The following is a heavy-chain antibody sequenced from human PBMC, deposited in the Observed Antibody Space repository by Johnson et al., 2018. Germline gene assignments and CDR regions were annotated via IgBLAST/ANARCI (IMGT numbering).Heavy chain of an antibody. CDR1: GFTFSSYG. CDR3: AGEAVDTPMFDSFAI. V-gene: IGHV3-48*04. D-gene: IGHD5-18*01. Sequence: VQLVESGGGVVQPGRSLRLSCAASGFTFSSYGMHWVRQAPGKGLEWVSYISRGGNTIYYADSVKGRLTISRDNAKKSLYLQMNSRRAVATAVYYGAGEAVDTPMFDSFAIGGQGTMVTVSS. J-gene: IGHJ3*02. CDR2: ISRGGNTI.